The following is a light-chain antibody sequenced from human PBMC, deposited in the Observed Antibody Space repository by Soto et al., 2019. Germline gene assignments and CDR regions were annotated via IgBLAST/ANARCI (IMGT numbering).Light chain of an antibody. CDR3: QQRSNWPPYT. Sequence: EVVMTQSPATLSVSPGERATLSCRASQSVSSSLAWYQQKPGQAPRLLIYHASTGATGIPARFSGSGSGTDFTLTISSLEPEDFAVYYCQQRSNWPPYTFGQGTKLEIK. CDR2: HAS. CDR1: QSVSSS. J-gene: IGKJ2*01. V-gene: IGKV3-11*01.